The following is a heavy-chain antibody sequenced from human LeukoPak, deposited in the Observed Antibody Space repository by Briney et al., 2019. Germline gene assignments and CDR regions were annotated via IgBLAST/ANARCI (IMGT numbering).Heavy chain of an antibody. CDR3: ATRDYGTD. J-gene: IGHJ4*02. CDR1: GFTFSAYG. D-gene: IGHD4/OR15-4a*01. Sequence: PGGSLRLSCAASGFTFSAYGMHWVRQAPGKGLEWVAVIGYDGRDKDYAESVKGRFTISRDNSKSTLYLQMDSLRAEDTAVYYCATRDYGTDWGQGTLVTVSS. V-gene: IGHV3-33*01. CDR2: IGYDGRDK.